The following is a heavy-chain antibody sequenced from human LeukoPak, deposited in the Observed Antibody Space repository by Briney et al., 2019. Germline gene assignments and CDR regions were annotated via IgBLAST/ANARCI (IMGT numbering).Heavy chain of an antibody. J-gene: IGHJ5*02. CDR3: AREEWELRRAPLWFDP. D-gene: IGHD1-26*01. V-gene: IGHV4-38-2*02. CDR2: IYHSGST. Sequence: SETLSLTCAVSGYFISSGYYWGWIRQPPGKGLEWIGSIYHSGSTYYNPSLKSRVTISVDTSKNQFSLKLSSVTAADTAVYYCAREEWELRRAPLWFDPWGQGTLVTVSS. CDR1: GYFISSGYY.